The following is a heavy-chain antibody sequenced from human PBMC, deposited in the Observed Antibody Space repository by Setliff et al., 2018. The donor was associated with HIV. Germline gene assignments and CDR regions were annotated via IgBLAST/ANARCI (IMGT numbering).Heavy chain of an antibody. Sequence: PGGSLRLSCAASGFTFSSYTMNWVRQAPGKGLEWVSSMSSSRYYKHYADSVLGRLTISRDNAKNSLYREMNSLRVEDTAVYYCAREDQLLSGGYYYYGMDVWGQGTTVTVSS. CDR2: MSSSRYYK. CDR1: GFTFSSYT. CDR3: AREDQLLSGGYYYYGMDV. V-gene: IGHV3-21*01. D-gene: IGHD2-2*01. J-gene: IGHJ6*02.